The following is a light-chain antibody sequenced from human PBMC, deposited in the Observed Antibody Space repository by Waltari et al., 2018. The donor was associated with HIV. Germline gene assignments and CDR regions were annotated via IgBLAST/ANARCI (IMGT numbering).Light chain of an antibody. Sequence: QSALTQPASVSGSPGPSITISCTGTSRAVGSYNLFSWYQQHPRKAPKLIIVGVSGRPSVTSNRFSGSRSGNTASLTISGLQPEDEADYYCCSYAGTSTLSLYVFGGGTKVTVL. CDR1: SRAVGSYNL. CDR2: GVS. CDR3: CSYAGTSTLSLYV. J-gene: IGLJ1*01. V-gene: IGLV2-23*02.